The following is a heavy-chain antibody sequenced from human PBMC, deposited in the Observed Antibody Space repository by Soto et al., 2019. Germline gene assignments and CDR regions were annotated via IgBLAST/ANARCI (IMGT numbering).Heavy chain of an antibody. CDR1: GFSISTHA. J-gene: IGHJ4*02. V-gene: IGHV3-23*01. D-gene: IGHD6-19*01. CDR3: ARDSSAWPNYFDS. CDR2: FSGRSGDT. Sequence: LRLSCVASGFSISTHALTWVRQAPGKGLEWVPSFSGRSGDTYYAASVKGRFTISGDSSKNTVILQMNNLRADDTALYYCARDSSAWPNYFDSWGQGIQVTVSS.